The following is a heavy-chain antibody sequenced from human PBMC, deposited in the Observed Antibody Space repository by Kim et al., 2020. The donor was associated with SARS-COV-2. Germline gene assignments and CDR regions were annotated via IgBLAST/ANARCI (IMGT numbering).Heavy chain of an antibody. Sequence: GGSLRLSCAASGFTVSRHFMHWVRQAPGKGLEWVSIFDTSNKSHYEDSAKGRFTTSRDDYKNILHLQMNNLRPDDTAAYYCAREGGNEDPRGDYAMDVWG. CDR3: AREGGNEDPRGDYAMDV. D-gene: IGHD3-10*01. CDR1: GFTVSRHF. V-gene: IGHV3-53*01. CDR2: FDTSNKS. J-gene: IGHJ6*01.